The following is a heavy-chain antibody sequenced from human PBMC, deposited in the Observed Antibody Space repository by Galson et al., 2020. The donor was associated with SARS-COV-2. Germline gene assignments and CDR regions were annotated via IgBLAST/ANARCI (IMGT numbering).Heavy chain of an antibody. Sequence: GESLKISCAASGFTSSSYGMHWVRQAPGKGLEWVAAIWYDGSNKYHADSVKGRFTISRDNSKNTLYLQMNSLRAEDTAVYYCAGTVTTRDGWNYWGQGTLVTVSS. D-gene: IGHD4-17*01. J-gene: IGHJ4*02. CDR2: IWYDGSNK. CDR1: GFTSSSYG. V-gene: IGHV3-33*01. CDR3: AGTVTTRDGWNY.